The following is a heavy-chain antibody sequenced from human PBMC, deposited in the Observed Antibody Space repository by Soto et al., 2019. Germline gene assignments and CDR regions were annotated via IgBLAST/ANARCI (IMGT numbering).Heavy chain of an antibody. V-gene: IGHV3-9*01. Sequence: VQMVESGGGLVKPGMARRLPCVTSGFRFDDFAMHWVRQGQGKGLEWVAGINWNSGDKDYGESAKGRFVISRDNGKRSLDLQMNSLRPEDTAVYYCVRGRGPMNRGYFYSWGRGTLVTVSP. D-gene: IGHD3-10*01. CDR3: VRGRGPMNRGYFYS. J-gene: IGHJ4*02. CDR2: INWNSGDK. CDR1: GFRFDDFA.